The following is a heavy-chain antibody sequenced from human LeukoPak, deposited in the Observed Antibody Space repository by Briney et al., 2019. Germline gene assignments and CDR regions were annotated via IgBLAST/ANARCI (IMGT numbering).Heavy chain of an antibody. Sequence: GGFLRLSCAASGFSFSSYEMNWVRQAPGKGLEWVSYISSRGGTIYYADSVKGRFTMSRDNAKNSLYLQMNSLRAEDTALYYCAREPTYTNWGVDYWGQGTLVTVSS. J-gene: IGHJ4*02. CDR3: AREPTYTNWGVDY. CDR2: ISSRGGTI. CDR1: GFSFSSYE. V-gene: IGHV3-48*03. D-gene: IGHD7-27*01.